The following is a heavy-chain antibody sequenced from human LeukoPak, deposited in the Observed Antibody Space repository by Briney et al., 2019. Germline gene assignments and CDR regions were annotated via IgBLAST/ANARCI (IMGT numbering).Heavy chain of an antibody. CDR1: GFTFSSYA. Sequence: GGSLRLSCAASGFTFSSYAMSWVRQAPGKGLEWVPGISGSGGSTYYADSVKGRFTITRDNSKNTLYLQMNSLRAEDTAVYYCAILYSSSWYVGYWSQGTLVTVSS. CDR3: AILYSSSWYVGY. V-gene: IGHV3-23*01. D-gene: IGHD6-13*01. J-gene: IGHJ4*02. CDR2: ISGSGGST.